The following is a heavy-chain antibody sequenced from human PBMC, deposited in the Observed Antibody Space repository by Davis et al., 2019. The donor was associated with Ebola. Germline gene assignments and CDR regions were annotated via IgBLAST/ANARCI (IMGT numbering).Heavy chain of an antibody. V-gene: IGHV3-9*01. CDR1: GFTFDDYA. CDR2: ISWNSGSI. Sequence: SLKISCAASGFTFDDYAMHWVRQAPGKGLEWVSGISWNSGSIGYADSVKGRFTISRDNAKNSLYLQMNSLRAEDTAVYYCARDSAGAAAGINWFDPWGQGTLVTVSS. D-gene: IGHD6-13*01. J-gene: IGHJ5*02. CDR3: ARDSAGAAAGINWFDP.